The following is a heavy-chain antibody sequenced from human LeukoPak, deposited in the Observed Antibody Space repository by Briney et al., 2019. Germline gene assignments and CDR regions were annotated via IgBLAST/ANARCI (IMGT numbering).Heavy chain of an antibody. V-gene: IGHV3-7*01. D-gene: IGHD1-1*01. CDR1: GFTFSSYW. CDR3: ARDGRRPFQNGRFDY. Sequence: GGSLRLSCAASGFTFSSYWMSWVRQAPGKGLEWVANIKQDGSEKYYVDSVKGRFTISRDNAKNSLYSQMNSLRAEDTAVYYCARDGRRPFQNGRFDYWGQGTLVTVSS. J-gene: IGHJ4*02. CDR2: IKQDGSEK.